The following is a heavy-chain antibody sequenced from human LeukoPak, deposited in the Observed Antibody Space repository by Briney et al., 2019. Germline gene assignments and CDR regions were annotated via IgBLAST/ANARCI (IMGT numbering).Heavy chain of an antibody. CDR2: IYYSGST. CDR3: ARADYYYYYMDV. J-gene: IGHJ6*03. CDR1: GGSISSYY. V-gene: IGHV4-59*01. Sequence: SETLSLTCPVSGGSISSYYWSSIRQPPGKGLEWIEYIYYSGSTNSHTSLKSRATLSVDKSKNQYSLKLSSVTAADSAVYYCARADYYYYYMDVWGKGTTVTVSS.